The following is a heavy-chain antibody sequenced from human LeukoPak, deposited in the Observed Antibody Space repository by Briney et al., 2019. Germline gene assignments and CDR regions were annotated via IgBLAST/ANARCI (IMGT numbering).Heavy chain of an antibody. D-gene: IGHD2-2*01. CDR3: ARGARISSSWYSSV. CDR2: ISAYNNNT. CDR1: GYTFSNYG. Sequence: SVKVSCKTSGYTFSNYGVSWVRQAPGQGLEWMGWISAYNNNTNYAQKFQGRLTMTTDTSTSTAYMELRSLRSDDTAVYYCARGARISSSWYSSVWGQGTLITVSS. V-gene: IGHV1-18*01. J-gene: IGHJ4*02.